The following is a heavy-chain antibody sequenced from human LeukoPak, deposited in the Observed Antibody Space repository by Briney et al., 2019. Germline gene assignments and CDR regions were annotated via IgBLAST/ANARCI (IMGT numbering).Heavy chain of an antibody. D-gene: IGHD6-19*01. CDR1: GGTFSSYA. CDR3: ARDERGIAVAGTGPDY. CDR2: IIPIFGTA. J-gene: IGHJ4*02. Sequence: SVKVSCKASGGTFSSYAISWVRQAPGQGLEWMGGIIPIFGTANYAQKFQGRVTITADGSTSTAYMELSSLRSEDTAVYYCARDERGIAVAGTGPDYWGQGTLVTVSS. V-gene: IGHV1-69*13.